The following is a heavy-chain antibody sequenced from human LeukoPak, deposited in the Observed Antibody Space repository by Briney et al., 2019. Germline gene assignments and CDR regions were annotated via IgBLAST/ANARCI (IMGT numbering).Heavy chain of an antibody. CDR2: INPNSGGT. CDR3: ARDSYSGSYSHLY. V-gene: IGHV1-2*06. Sequence: ASVKVSCKASGYTFTGYYMYWVRQAPGQGLEWMGRINPNSGGTNYAQKFQGRVTMTRDTSISTAYMELSRLRSDDTAVYYCARDSYSGSYSHLYWGQGTLVIVSS. CDR1: GYTFTGYY. J-gene: IGHJ4*02. D-gene: IGHD1-26*01.